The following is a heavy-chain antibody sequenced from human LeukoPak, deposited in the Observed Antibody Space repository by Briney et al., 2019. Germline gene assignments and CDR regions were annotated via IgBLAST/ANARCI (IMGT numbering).Heavy chain of an antibody. CDR3: AKSPEDGDAYIPFDY. Sequence: GESLKISCKGSGYSFTSYWIGWVRQMPGKGLEWMGIIYPGDSDTRYSPSFQGQVTISADKSISTAYLQWSSLKASDTAIYYCAKSPEDGDAYIPFDYWGQGALVAVSS. V-gene: IGHV5-51*01. D-gene: IGHD5-24*01. J-gene: IGHJ4*02. CDR1: GYSFTSYW. CDR2: IYPGDSDT.